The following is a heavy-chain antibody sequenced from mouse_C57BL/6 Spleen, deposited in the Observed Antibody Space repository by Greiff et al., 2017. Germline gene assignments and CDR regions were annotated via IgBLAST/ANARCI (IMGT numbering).Heavy chain of an antibody. CDR1: GFTFSDYY. CDR2: INYDGSST. V-gene: IGHV5-16*01. D-gene: IGHD1-1*01. Sequence: DVKLVESEGGLVQPGSSMKLSCTASGFTFSDYYMAWVRQVPEKGLEWVANINYDGSSTYYLDSLKSRFIISRDNAKNILYLQMSSLKSEDTATYYCARSLITTVVDWYFDVWGTGTTVTVSS. J-gene: IGHJ1*03. CDR3: ARSLITTVVDWYFDV.